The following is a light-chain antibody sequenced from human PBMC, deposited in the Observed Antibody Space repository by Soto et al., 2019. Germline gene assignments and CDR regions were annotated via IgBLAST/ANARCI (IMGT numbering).Light chain of an antibody. Sequence: IEITRSPASLCASVTDRVTITCRASQDIGTDLGWYQQKPGKAPERLIYEASVLQSGVPSRFSGSGSGTEFTLTVSSLQPEDFATYYCVQHYSYPLTFGGGTKVDIK. CDR2: EAS. J-gene: IGKJ4*01. V-gene: IGKV1-17*01. CDR1: QDIGTD. CDR3: VQHYSYPLT.